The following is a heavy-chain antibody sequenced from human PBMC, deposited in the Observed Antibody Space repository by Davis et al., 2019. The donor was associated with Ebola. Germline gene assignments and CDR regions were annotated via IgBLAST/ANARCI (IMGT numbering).Heavy chain of an antibody. CDR3: ARVLSSSGSDY. Sequence: AASVKVSCKASGYTFTSYYMHWVRQAPGQGLEWMGIINPSGGSTSYAQKFQGRVTMTRDTSISTAYMELSRLRSDDTAVYYCARVLSSSGSDYWGQGTLVTVSS. D-gene: IGHD3-22*01. V-gene: IGHV1-46*01. CDR2: INPSGGST. J-gene: IGHJ4*02. CDR1: GYTFTSYY.